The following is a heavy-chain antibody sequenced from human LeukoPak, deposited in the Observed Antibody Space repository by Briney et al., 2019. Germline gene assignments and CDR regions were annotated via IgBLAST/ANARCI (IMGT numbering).Heavy chain of an antibody. CDR1: GFTFTSYV. Sequence: GGSLRLSCAASGFTFTSYVMSWVRQAPGKGLEWVSAISGSGGSRYYADSVKGRFTISRDSSKNTLYLQMNSLKAEDTAVYYCAKDLREDCSGGSCYYFDYWGQGTQVTVSS. CDR2: ISGSGGSR. V-gene: IGHV3-23*01. D-gene: IGHD2-15*01. J-gene: IGHJ4*02. CDR3: AKDLREDCSGGSCYYFDY.